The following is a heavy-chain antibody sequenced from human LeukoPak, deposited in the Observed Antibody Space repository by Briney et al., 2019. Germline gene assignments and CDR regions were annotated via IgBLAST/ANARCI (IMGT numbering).Heavy chain of an antibody. CDR1: GYTFTGYY. D-gene: IGHD3-3*01. V-gene: IGHV1-2*02. Sequence: APVKVSCKASGYTFTGYYMHWVRQAPGQGLEWMGWINPNSGGTNYAQKFQGRVTMTRDTSISTAYMELSRLRSDDTAVYYCASLHRGITIFGVVSSRENAFDIWGQGTMVTVSS. CDR3: ASLHRGITIFGVVSSRENAFDI. CDR2: INPNSGGT. J-gene: IGHJ3*02.